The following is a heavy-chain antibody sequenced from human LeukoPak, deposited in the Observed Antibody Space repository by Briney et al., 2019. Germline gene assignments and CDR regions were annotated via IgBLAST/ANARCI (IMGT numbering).Heavy chain of an antibody. D-gene: IGHD2-21*01. CDR2: ISAYNGNT. Sequence: GPPGRASGKPFGSTFTTFGTSRGGRAPGQGLEWMGWISAYNGNTNYAQKLQGRVTMTTDTSTSTAYMELRSLRSDDTAVYYCARVDERLGVDYWSQGTLVTVSS. CDR3: ARVDERLGVDY. CDR1: GSTFTTFG. V-gene: IGHV1-18*01. J-gene: IGHJ4*02.